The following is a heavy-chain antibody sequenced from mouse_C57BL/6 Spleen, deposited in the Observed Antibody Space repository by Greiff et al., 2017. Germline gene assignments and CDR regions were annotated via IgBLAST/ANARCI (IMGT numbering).Heavy chain of an antibody. CDR2: IDPENGGT. CDR1: GYTFTDYE. Sequence: QVQLQQSGAELVRPGASVTLSCKASGYTFTDYEMHWVKQTPVHGLEWIGAIDPENGGTAYNQKFKGKAILTADKSSSTAYMALRSLTSEDSAVYSCASNDSDNAWFAYWGQGTLVTVSA. J-gene: IGHJ3*01. V-gene: IGHV1-15*01. D-gene: IGHD2-4*01. CDR3: ASNDSDNAWFAY.